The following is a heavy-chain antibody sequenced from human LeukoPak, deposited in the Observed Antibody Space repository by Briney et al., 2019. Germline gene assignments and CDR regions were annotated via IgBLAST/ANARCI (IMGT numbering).Heavy chain of an antibody. CDR3: TRLIEGFDP. CDR2: IRSKANSYAT. CDR1: GFTFSGSA. J-gene: IGHJ5*02. Sequence: GGSLRLSCAASGFTFSGSAMHWVRQASGKGLEWVGRIRSKANSYATAYAASVKGRFTISRDDSKNTAYLQMNSLKTEDTAVYYCTRLIEGFDPWGQGTLVTVSS. V-gene: IGHV3-73*01. D-gene: IGHD2-21*01.